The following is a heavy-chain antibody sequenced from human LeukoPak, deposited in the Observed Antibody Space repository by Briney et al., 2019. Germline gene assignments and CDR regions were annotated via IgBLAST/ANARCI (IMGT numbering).Heavy chain of an antibody. CDR3: AKDFGSVLLWFGELPY. J-gene: IGHJ4*02. CDR2: IKQDGSEK. V-gene: IGHV3-7*01. CDR1: GFTFSSYW. Sequence: PGGSLRLSCAASGFTFSSYWMNWVRQAPGKGLEWVANIKQDGSEKYYVDSVKGRFTISRDSSKNTLYLQMNSLRAEDTAVYYCAKDFGSVLLWFGELPYWGQGTLVTVSS. D-gene: IGHD3-10*01.